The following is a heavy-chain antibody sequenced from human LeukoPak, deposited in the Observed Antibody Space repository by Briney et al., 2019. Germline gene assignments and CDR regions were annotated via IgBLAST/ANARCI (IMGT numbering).Heavy chain of an antibody. J-gene: IGHJ6*03. CDR2: ISYDGSNK. CDR3: AKDSVLRFLADYYMDV. D-gene: IGHD3-3*01. CDR1: VFTFSTYA. Sequence: GRSLRLSCAASVFTFSTYAMHWVRQAPGKGLEWMSVISYDGSNKYYADSVKGRFTISRDNSKNTLYLQMNSLRAEDTAVYYCAKDSVLRFLADYYMDVWGKGTTVTVSS. V-gene: IGHV3-30*04.